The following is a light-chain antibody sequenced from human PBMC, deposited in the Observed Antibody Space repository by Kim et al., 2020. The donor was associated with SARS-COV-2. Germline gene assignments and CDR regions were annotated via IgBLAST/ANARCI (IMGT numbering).Light chain of an antibody. J-gene: IGLJ2*01. CDR3: QTWDTGIRV. Sequence: QLVLTQSPSASASLGASVRLTCTLSSGHSTYAIAWHQQQPGKGPRYLMKVNSDGSHIKGDGIPDRFSVSSSGAERYLSISGLQSEDESDYYCQTWDTGIRVFGGGTKLTVL. CDR1: SGHSTYA. V-gene: IGLV4-69*01. CDR2: VNSDGSH.